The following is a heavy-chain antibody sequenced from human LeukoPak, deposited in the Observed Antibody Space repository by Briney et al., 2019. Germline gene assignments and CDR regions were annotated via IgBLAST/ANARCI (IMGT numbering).Heavy chain of an antibody. J-gene: IGHJ4*02. CDR1: GGSISSYY. CDR2: MYYSGSS. D-gene: IGHD5-12*01. V-gene: IGHV4-59*12. CDR3: ARGQGGYDYNFDY. Sequence: PSETLSLTCTVSGGSISSYYWNWIRQPPGKGLEWIGYMYYSGSSNYNPSLKSRVTISVDTSKNQFSLKLTSVAAADTAVYYCARGQGGYDYNFDYWGQGTLVTVSS.